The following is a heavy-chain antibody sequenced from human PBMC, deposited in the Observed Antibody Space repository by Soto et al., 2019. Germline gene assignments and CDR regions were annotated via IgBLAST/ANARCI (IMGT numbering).Heavy chain of an antibody. CDR3: ARERDALVVVPAAIPGYYYGMDV. V-gene: IGHV1-69*13. D-gene: IGHD2-2*02. CDR2: IIPIFGTA. J-gene: IGHJ6*02. Sequence: GASVKVSCKASGGTFSSYAISWLRQAPGQGLEWMGGIIPIFGTANYAQKFQGRVTITADESTSTAYMELSSLRSEDTAVYYCARERDALVVVPAAIPGYYYGMDVWGQGTTVTVSS. CDR1: GGTFSSYA.